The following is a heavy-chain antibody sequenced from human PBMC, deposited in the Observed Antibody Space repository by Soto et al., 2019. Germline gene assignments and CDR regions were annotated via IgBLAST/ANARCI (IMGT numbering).Heavy chain of an antibody. V-gene: IGHV3-23*01. J-gene: IGHJ5*02. CDR3: ATDLIWGWAT. CDR2: IGGSGGGI. Sequence: PGGSLRLSCAASGSTFSNIAMIWVRQAPGKGLEWVSSIGGSGGGITYADSMKGRFTISRDNSKNTLYLQINSLRAEDTAVYYCATDLIWGWATWGQGTLAPVAS. CDR1: GSTFSNIA. D-gene: IGHD3-16*01.